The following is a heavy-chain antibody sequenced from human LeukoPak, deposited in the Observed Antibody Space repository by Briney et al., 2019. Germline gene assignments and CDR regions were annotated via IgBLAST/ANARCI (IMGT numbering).Heavy chain of an antibody. V-gene: IGHV3-23*01. CDR1: GFTFSSYA. D-gene: IGHD3-22*01. CDR3: AKDLVYYYDSSGYYYY. Sequence: PGGSLRLSCAASGFTFSSYAMSWVRQAPGKGLEWVSAISGSGGSTYYADSVKGRFTISRDNSKNTLYLQMNSLRAEDTAVYYCAKDLVYYYDSSGYYYYWGQGTLVTVSS. J-gene: IGHJ4*02. CDR2: ISGSGGST.